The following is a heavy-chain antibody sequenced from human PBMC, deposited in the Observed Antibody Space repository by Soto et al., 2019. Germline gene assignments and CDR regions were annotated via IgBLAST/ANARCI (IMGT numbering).Heavy chain of an antibody. Sequence: GSLRLSCAAYGFIFNTHWMSWVRQAPEKGLEWVAHTKPDGSEKYYVDSAQGRFTISRDNTRNSLYLQMNSLRADDTALYYCVAWGTSTSNPWGQGTLVTVSS. V-gene: IGHV3-7*01. CDR2: TKPDGSEK. CDR3: VAWGTSTSNP. J-gene: IGHJ5*02. CDR1: GFIFNTHW. D-gene: IGHD3-16*01.